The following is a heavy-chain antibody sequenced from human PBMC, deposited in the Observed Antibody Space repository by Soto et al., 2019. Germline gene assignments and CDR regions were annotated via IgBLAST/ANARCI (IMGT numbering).Heavy chain of an antibody. CDR2: FDPEDGET. CDR1: GYTLTELS. J-gene: IGHJ5*02. D-gene: IGHD1-7*01. CDR3: SGTRSTKLRREVWFDP. Sequence: ASVKVSCKVSGYTLTELSMHWVRQAPGKGLEWMGGFDPEDGETIYAQKFQGRATMTEDTSTDTAYMELSSLRSKDTAMFYCSGTRSTKLRREVWFDPWGLGTLVTVSS. V-gene: IGHV1-24*01.